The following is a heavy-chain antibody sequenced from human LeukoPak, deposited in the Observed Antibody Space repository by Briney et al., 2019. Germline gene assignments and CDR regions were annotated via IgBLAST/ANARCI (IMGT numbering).Heavy chain of an antibody. CDR1: GFTFNTYR. CDR3: AKDFDNPSAQISAIDY. D-gene: IGHD3-9*01. J-gene: IGHJ4*02. Sequence: PGGSLRLSCAASGFTFNTYRMHWVRQAPGKGLEWVAFIRYDGAIKYYADYVKGRFIISRDNSKNTLYLQMSSLRPEDTAVYYCAKDFDNPSAQISAIDYWGQGTLVTVS. CDR2: IRYDGAIK. V-gene: IGHV3-30*02.